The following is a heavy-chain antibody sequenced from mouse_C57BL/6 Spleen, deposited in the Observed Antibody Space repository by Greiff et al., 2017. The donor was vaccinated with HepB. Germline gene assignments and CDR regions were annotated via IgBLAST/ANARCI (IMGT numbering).Heavy chain of an antibody. CDR1: GFSLTSYG. CDR3: DRNDYDEGYYAMDD. Sequence: QVQLKQSGPGLVQPSQSLSITCTVSGFSLTSYGVHWVRQSPGKGLEWLGVIWSGGSTDYNAAFISRLSISKDNSKSQVFFKMNSLQADDTAIYYCDRNDYDEGYYAMDDWGKGTSVTVSS. D-gene: IGHD2-4*01. CDR2: IWSGGST. J-gene: IGHJ4*01. V-gene: IGHV2-2*01.